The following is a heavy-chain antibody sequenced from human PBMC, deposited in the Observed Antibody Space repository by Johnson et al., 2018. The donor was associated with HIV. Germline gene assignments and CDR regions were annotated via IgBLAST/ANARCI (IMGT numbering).Heavy chain of an antibody. CDR2: IGTTGDT. CDR3: ARDSNRYAFDI. CDR1: GFSSSRYA. V-gene: IGHV3-13*01. Sequence: VQLVESGGGLVQPGGSLRLSCAASGFSSSRYAMHWIRQATGKGLEWVSGIGTTGDTYYPGSVKGRFTISRDHAKNSLHLQMNSLRAEDTAVYYCARDSNRYAFDIWGQGTLVTVSS. J-gene: IGHJ3*02. D-gene: IGHD2-8*01.